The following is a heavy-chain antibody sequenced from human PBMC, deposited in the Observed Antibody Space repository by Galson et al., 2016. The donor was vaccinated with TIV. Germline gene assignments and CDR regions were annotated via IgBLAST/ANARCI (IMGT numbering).Heavy chain of an antibody. V-gene: IGHV3-23*01. J-gene: IGHJ3*01. CDR2: LSLSGAYT. Sequence: SLRLSCAASGFSFRNYVMSWVRLAPGKGLEWVSSLSLSGAYTYYADSVKGRFTISRDNAKYTLFLQLNSLRAGDTAIYYCAKVGKGGDCSWDAFDVWGQGTVVTVSS. D-gene: IGHD2-21*02. CDR3: AKVGKGGDCSWDAFDV. CDR1: GFSFRNYV.